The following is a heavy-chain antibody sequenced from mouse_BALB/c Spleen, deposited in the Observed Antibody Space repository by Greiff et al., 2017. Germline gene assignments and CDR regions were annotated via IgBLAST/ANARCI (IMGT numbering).Heavy chain of an antibody. D-gene: IGHD2-4*01. V-gene: IGHV14-3*02. CDR1: GFNIKDTY. J-gene: IGHJ2*01. Sequence: VHVKQSGAELVKPGASVKLSCTASGFNIKDTYMHWVKQRPEQGLEWIGRIDPANGNTKYDPKFQGKATITADTSSNTAYLQLSSLTSEDTAVYYCAREGDYDVLDYWGQGTTLTVSS. CDR2: IDPANGNT. CDR3: AREGDYDVLDY.